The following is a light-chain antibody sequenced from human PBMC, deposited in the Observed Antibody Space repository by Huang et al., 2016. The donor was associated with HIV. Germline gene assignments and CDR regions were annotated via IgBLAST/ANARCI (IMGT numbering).Light chain of an antibody. CDR3: MQGTHWPL. Sequence: DVVMTQSPLSLPVTLGQPASISCRSSQSLVHSDGNTYLNWFQQGPGQSPRRLIYKVSNRDSGGPDRFSGSGSGTDFTLKISRVEAEDVGVYYCMQGTHWPLFGQGTKLEIK. J-gene: IGKJ2*01. V-gene: IGKV2-30*02. CDR2: KVS. CDR1: QSLVHSDGNTY.